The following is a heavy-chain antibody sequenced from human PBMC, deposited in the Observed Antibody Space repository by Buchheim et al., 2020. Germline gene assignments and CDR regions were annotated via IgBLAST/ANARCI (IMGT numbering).Heavy chain of an antibody. V-gene: IGHV4-34*01. CDR2: INHSGST. CDR1: GGSFSGYY. D-gene: IGHD6-13*01. Sequence: QVQLQQWGAGLLKPSETLSLTCAVYGGSFSGYYWSWIRQPPGKGLEWIGEINHSGSTNYNPSLKSRVTISVDTSKNQFSLKLSSVTAADTAVYYCARDGGRGKQQLVRVNWFDPWGQGTL. J-gene: IGHJ5*02. CDR3: ARDGGRGKQQLVRVNWFDP.